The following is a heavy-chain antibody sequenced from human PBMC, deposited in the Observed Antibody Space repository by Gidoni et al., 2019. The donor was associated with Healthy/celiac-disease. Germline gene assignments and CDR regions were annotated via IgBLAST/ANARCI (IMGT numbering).Heavy chain of an antibody. CDR2: INWNGGST. J-gene: IGHJ4*02. CDR3: SRVAGYSSGYYYFDY. D-gene: IGHD3-22*01. V-gene: IGHV3-20*01. Sequence: EVQLVESGGGVVRPGGSLRLSCAASGFTFADYGMSWVRQAPGKGLEWVSGINWNGGSTGYADSVKGRFTISRDNAKNSLYLQMNSLRAEDTALYHCSRVAGYSSGYYYFDYWGQGTLVTVSS. CDR1: GFTFADYG.